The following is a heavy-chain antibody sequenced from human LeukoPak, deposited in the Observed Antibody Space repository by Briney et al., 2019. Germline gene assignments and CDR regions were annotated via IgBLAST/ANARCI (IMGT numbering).Heavy chain of an antibody. CDR3: VSFYETY. D-gene: IGHD2/OR15-2a*01. Sequence: PGGSLRLSCAASGNYWMHWVRQAPGKGLVWVSHINSDGSWTSYADSVKGRFTISKDNAKHTVYLQMNSLRAEDTAVYYCVSFYETYWGRGTLVTVSS. J-gene: IGHJ4*02. CDR1: GNYW. CDR2: INSDGSWT. V-gene: IGHV3-74*01.